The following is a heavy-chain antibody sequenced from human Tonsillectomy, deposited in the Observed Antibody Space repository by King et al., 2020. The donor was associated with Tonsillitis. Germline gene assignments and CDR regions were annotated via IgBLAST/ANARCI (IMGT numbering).Heavy chain of an antibody. CDR1: GGSFSGYY. J-gene: IGHJ4*02. CDR2: INHSGST. Sequence: VQLQQWGAGLLKPSEPLSLTCAVYGGSFSGYYWSWIRQPPGKGLEWIGEINHSGSTNYNPSLKSRVTISVDTSKNQFSLKLSSVTAADTAVYYCASPGIAVAGSDYWGQGTLVTVSS. D-gene: IGHD6-19*01. V-gene: IGHV4-34*01. CDR3: ASPGIAVAGSDY.